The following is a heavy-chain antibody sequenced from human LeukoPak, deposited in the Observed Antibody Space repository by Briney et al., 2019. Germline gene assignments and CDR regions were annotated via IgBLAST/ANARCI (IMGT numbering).Heavy chain of an antibody. J-gene: IGHJ4*02. CDR1: GFTFSGYA. V-gene: IGHV3-23*01. CDR2: ISESGDYT. D-gene: IGHD5-18*01. Sequence: GGSLRLSCAASGFTFSGYAMSWVRQAPGKGLEWVSTISESGDYTHYPDSVKGRFTISRDNSKKTLYLQMNSLRAEDTAVYYCAKGRYSYGQDWGQGTLVTVSS. CDR3: AKGRYSYGQD.